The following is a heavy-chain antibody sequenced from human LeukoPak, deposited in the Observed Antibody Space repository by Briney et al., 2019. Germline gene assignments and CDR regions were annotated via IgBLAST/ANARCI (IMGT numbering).Heavy chain of an antibody. CDR1: GFTFDDYT. V-gene: IGHV3-43*01. Sequence: PGGSLRLSCAASGFTFDDYTMPWVRQAPGKGLEWVSLISWDGGSTFYADSVKGRFTISRDNSKNSLYLQMNSLRTEDTALYYCAKVIYRHSFYGDYDYWGQGTLVTVSS. CDR3: AKVIYRHSFYGDYDY. D-gene: IGHD4-17*01. CDR2: ISWDGGST. J-gene: IGHJ4*02.